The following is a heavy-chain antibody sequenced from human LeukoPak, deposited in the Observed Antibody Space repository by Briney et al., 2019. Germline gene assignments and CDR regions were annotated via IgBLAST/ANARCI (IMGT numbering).Heavy chain of an antibody. J-gene: IGHJ5*02. CDR1: GGSFSGYY. CDR3: ARLLDCGGDCYSRWFDP. V-gene: IGHV4-34*01. Sequence: PSETLSLTCAVYGGSFSGYYWSWIRQPPGKGLEWIGEINHGGSTNYNPSLKSRVTISVDTSKNQFSLKLSSVTAADTAVYYCARLLDCGGDCYSRWFDPWGQGTLVTVSS. D-gene: IGHD2-21*02. CDR2: INHGGST.